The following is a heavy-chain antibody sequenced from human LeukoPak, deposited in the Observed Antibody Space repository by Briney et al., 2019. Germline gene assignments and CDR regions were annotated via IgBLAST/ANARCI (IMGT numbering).Heavy chain of an antibody. CDR3: AREKYSSGYYENGMDV. V-gene: IGHV3-33*08. J-gene: IGHJ6*02. CDR1: GFTFSSYG. CDR2: IWYDGSNK. Sequence: PGGSLRLSCAASGFTFSSYGMHWVRQAPGKGLEWVAVIWYDGSNKYYADSVKGRFTISRDNSKNTLYLQMNSLRAEDTAVYYCAREKYSSGYYENGMDVWGQGTTVTVSS. D-gene: IGHD3-22*01.